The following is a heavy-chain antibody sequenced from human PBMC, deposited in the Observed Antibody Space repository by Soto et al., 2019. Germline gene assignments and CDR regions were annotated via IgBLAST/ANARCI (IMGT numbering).Heavy chain of an antibody. CDR3: ATYYYDSSGYAY. CDR2: IYHSGST. D-gene: IGHD3-22*01. CDR1: GYSISSGYY. Sequence: PSETLSLTCAVSGYSISSGYYWGWIRQPPGKGLGWIGSIYHSGSTYYNPSLKSRVTISVDTSKNQFSLKLSSVTAADTAVYYCATYYYDSSGYAYWGQGTLVTVSS. J-gene: IGHJ4*02. V-gene: IGHV4-38-2*01.